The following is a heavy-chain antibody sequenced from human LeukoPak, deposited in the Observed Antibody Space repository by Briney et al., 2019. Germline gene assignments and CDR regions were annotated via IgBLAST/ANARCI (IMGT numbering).Heavy chain of an antibody. CDR2: ISGSGGST. J-gene: IGHJ3*02. Sequence: GGSLRLSCAASGITFRSYAMSWVRQAPGKGLEWASVISGSGGSTYYADSVKGRFTISRDNSKNTLYLQMNSLRAEDTAVYYCAKALGVWSVVAATTAFDIWGQGTMVIVSS. V-gene: IGHV3-23*01. CDR3: AKALGVWSVVAATTAFDI. D-gene: IGHD2-15*01. CDR1: GITFRSYA.